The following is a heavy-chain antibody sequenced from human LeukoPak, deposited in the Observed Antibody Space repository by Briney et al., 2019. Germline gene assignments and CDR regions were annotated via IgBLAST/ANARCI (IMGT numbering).Heavy chain of an antibody. J-gene: IGHJ4*02. CDR1: GYTFTGYY. Sequence: ASVKVPCKASGYTFTGYYMHWVRQAPGQGLEWMGRINPNSGGTNYAQKFQGRVTMTRDTSISTAYMELSRLRSDDTAVYYCASGPYNWNDGGDYWGQGTLVTVSS. CDR2: INPNSGGT. CDR3: ASGPYNWNDGGDY. D-gene: IGHD1-20*01. V-gene: IGHV1-2*06.